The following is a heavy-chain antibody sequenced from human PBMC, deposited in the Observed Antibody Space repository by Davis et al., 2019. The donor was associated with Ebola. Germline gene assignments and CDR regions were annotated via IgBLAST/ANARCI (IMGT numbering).Heavy chain of an antibody. J-gene: IGHJ5*02. D-gene: IGHD6-6*01. V-gene: IGHV1-8*03. Sequence: ASVTVSCKASGYSFTSFDINWVRQVTGQGLEWMGWMNPNSGDTGYAQQFQGRVTITRNTSISTVYMEVNSLRSEDTAVYYCTREGTYSSSSGGWFDPWGQGTLVTVSS. CDR3: TREGTYSSSSGGWFDP. CDR2: MNPNSGDT. CDR1: GYSFTSFD.